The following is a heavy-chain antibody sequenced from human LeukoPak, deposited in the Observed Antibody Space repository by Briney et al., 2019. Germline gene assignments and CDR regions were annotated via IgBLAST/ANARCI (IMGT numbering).Heavy chain of an antibody. Sequence: GGSLRLSCAASGFTFSSYSMHWVRQAPGKGLEWVAVIWYDGSNKYYADSVKGRFTISRDSSKNTLYLQMNSLRAEDTGVYYCVRDRQLHYFDYWGQGTLVTVSS. CDR1: GFTFSSYS. V-gene: IGHV3-33*01. D-gene: IGHD2-2*01. CDR3: VRDRQLHYFDY. CDR2: IWYDGSNK. J-gene: IGHJ4*02.